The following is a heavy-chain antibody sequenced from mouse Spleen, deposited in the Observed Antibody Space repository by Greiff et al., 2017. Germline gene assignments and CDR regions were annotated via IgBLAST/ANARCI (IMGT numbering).Heavy chain of an antibody. Sequence: EVKVVESGGGLVKPGGSLKLSCAASGFTFSSYAMSWVRQTPEKRLEWVATISDGGSYTYYPDNVKGRFTISRDNAKNNLYLQMSHLKSEDTAMYYCAREGDDGYPLDYWGQGTTLTVSS. CDR3: AREGDDGYPLDY. CDR1: GFTFSSYA. CDR2: ISDGGSYT. D-gene: IGHD2-3*01. J-gene: IGHJ2*01. V-gene: IGHV5-4*01.